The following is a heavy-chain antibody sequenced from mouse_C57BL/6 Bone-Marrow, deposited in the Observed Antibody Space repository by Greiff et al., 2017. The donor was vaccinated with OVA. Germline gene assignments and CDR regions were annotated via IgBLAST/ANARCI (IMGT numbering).Heavy chain of an antibody. CDR1: GYTFTDYE. CDR3: TKGRKFPMDY. J-gene: IGHJ2*01. D-gene: IGHD6-5*01. V-gene: IGHV1-15*01. CDR2: IDPETGGT. Sequence: QVQLQQSGAELVRPGASVTLSCKASGYTFTDYEMHWVKQTPVHGLEWIGAIDPETGGTAYNQKFKGKAILTADKSSSTAYMELRSLTSEDSAVYYCTKGRKFPMDYWGQGTTLTVSS.